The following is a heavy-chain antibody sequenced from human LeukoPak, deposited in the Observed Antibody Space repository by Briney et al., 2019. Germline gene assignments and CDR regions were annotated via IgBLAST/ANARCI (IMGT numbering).Heavy chain of an antibody. V-gene: IGHV3-21*01. CDR1: GFTFSSYG. J-gene: IGHJ4*02. D-gene: IGHD6-19*01. Sequence: PGGSLRLSCAASGFTFSSYGMNWVRQAPGKGLEWVSSISSSSSYVYYADSVKGRFTISRDNAKNSLYLQMNSPRAEDTAVYYCARVLAVAGGYWGQGTLVTVSS. CDR3: ARVLAVAGGY. CDR2: ISSSSSYV.